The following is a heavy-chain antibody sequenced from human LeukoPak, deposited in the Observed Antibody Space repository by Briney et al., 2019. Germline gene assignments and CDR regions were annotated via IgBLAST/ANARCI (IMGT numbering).Heavy chain of an antibody. CDR3: VQSITMFIG. V-gene: IGHV3-20*04. CDR1: GFTFDEYG. CDR2: ISLNGGAT. Sequence: GGSLRLSCAASGFTFDEYGMSWVRQAQGEGLEWVSGISLNGGATGYADSVKGRFTISRDKGKNSLYLQMNSLRAEDTALYYCVQSITMFIGWGQGTLVTVSS. J-gene: IGHJ4*02. D-gene: IGHD3-10*02.